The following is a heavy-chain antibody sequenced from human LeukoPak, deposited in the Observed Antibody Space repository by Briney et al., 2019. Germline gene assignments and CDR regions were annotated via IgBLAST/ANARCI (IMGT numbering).Heavy chain of an antibody. J-gene: IGHJ6*02. CDR1: GFTFSDYY. V-gene: IGHV3-11*01. D-gene: IGHD2-2*01. CDR3: ARAPAAMPAYYYGMDV. Sequence: GGSLRLSCAASGFTFSDYYMSWIRQAPGKGLEWVSYISSSGNTRYYADSVKGRFTISRDNAKNSLYLQMNSLRAEDTAVYYCARAPAAMPAYYYGMDVWGQGTTVTVSS. CDR2: ISSSGNTR.